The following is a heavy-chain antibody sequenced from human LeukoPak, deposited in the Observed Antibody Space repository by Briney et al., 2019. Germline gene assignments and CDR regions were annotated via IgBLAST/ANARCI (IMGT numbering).Heavy chain of an antibody. CDR3: VRGVGGSSYLDY. V-gene: IGHV3-74*01. Sequence: GGALRLSCAASGFTFSDHWMHWVRQVPGKGLVWVSRIKTDGSWTKDADSVKGRFTISRDNAENTLYLQMNSLRVEDTAVYYCVRGVGGSSYLDYWGQGALVTVSS. D-gene: IGHD3-16*01. CDR2: IKTDGSWT. CDR1: GFTFSDHW. J-gene: IGHJ4*02.